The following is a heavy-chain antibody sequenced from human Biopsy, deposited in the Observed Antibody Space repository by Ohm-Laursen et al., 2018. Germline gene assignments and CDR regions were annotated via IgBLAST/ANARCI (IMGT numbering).Heavy chain of an antibody. J-gene: IGHJ3*02. Sequence: GTLSLTCTVSGDSISSYYWSRIRQPAGKGLEWIGRIYTSGSPNYNLSLESRVTMSVDTSKNQFSLNLRSVTAADTAVYYCARGTGRYYVYGAFDIWGQGTVVTVSS. D-gene: IGHD1-26*01. CDR3: ARGTGRYYVYGAFDI. CDR1: GDSISSYY. V-gene: IGHV4-4*07. CDR2: IYTSGSP.